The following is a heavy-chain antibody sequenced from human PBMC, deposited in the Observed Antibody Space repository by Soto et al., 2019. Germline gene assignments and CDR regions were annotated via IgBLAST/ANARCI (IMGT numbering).Heavy chain of an antibody. D-gene: IGHD6-13*01. J-gene: IGHJ4*02. V-gene: IGHV1-69*06. Sequence: SVKVSCKASGGTFSSYAISWVRQAPGQGLEWMGGIIPIFGTANYAQKFQGRVTITADKSTRTAYMELSSLRSEDTAVYYCARDRSSWYYFDYWGQGTLVTVYS. CDR2: IIPIFGTA. CDR3: ARDRSSWYYFDY. CDR1: GGTFSSYA.